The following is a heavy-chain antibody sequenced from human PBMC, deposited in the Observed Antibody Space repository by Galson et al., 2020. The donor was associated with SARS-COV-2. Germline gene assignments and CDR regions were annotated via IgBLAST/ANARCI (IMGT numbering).Heavy chain of an antibody. V-gene: IGHV3-30*03. Sequence: GESLKISCAASGFTFSRSGMHLVRQAPGKGLEWLAVISDDGNLKYYVEAVKGRFTIPRDNSKNTLYLQMNSLTAEDTAVYYCARDRGYIGNSGFAYWGQGTLVTVSS. J-gene: IGHJ4*02. CDR3: ARDRGYIGNSGFAY. CDR1: GFTFSRSG. D-gene: IGHD5-12*01. CDR2: ISDDGNLK.